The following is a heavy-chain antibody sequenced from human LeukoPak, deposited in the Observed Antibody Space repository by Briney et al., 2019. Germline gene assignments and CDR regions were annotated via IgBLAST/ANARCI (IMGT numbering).Heavy chain of an antibody. CDR2: ISYDGSNK. Sequence: PGGSLRLSCAASGFTFSSYAMHWVRQAPGKGLEWVAVISYDGSNKYYADSVKGRFTISRDNSKNTLYLQMNSLRAEDTAVYYCAKGPYCGGDCYWNYWYFDLWGRGTLVTVSS. D-gene: IGHD2-21*02. V-gene: IGHV3-30*04. CDR1: GFTFSSYA. J-gene: IGHJ2*01. CDR3: AKGPYCGGDCYWNYWYFDL.